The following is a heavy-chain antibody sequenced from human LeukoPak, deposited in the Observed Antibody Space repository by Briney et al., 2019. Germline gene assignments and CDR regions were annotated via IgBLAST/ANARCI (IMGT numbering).Heavy chain of an antibody. CDR3: ASMSIAVAGTFGY. J-gene: IGHJ4*02. CDR2: IYYSGST. D-gene: IGHD6-19*01. CDR1: GGSISSYY. V-gene: IGHV4-59*01. Sequence: PSETLSLTCTVSGGSISSYYWSWIRQPPGKGLEWIGYIYYSGSTNYNPSLKSRVTISVDTSKNQFSLKLSSVTAADTAVYYCASMSIAVAGTFGYWGQGTLVTVSS.